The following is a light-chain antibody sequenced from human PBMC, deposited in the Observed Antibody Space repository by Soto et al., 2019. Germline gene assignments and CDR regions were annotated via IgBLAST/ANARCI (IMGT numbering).Light chain of an antibody. J-gene: IGLJ1*01. V-gene: IGLV2-14*01. CDR3: SSYTHSNTYV. CDR2: EVS. Sequence: QSALTQPASVSGSPGQLITISCTGTSNDIGIYNYVSWFQQHPGKAPNLILYEVSHRPSGVSSRFSGSKSGITASLTISGLQAEDEADYYCSSYTHSNTYVFGGGTKLTVL. CDR1: SNDIGIYNY.